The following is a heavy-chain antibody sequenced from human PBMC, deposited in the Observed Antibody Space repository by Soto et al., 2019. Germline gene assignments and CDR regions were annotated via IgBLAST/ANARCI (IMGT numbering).Heavy chain of an antibody. CDR2: ISHDGSDT. CDR3: AKDAGSTEYFFAS. J-gene: IGHJ4*02. V-gene: IGHV3-30*18. CDR1: GFTFSTYA. Sequence: PGVSLRLSCAASGFTFSTYAMHWVRQAPGKGLEWVAVISHDGSDTDYGDSVKGRFTISRDNSKSTLSLQMNSLRPEDTAVYYCAKDAGSTEYFFASWGQGTMGTVSS.